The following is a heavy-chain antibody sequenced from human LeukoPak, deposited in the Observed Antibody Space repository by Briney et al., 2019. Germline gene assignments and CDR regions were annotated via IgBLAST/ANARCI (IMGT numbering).Heavy chain of an antibody. Sequence: GASVKVSCKVSGYTLTELSMHWVRQAPGKGLEWMGGFDPEDGETIYARKFQGRVTMTEDTSTDTAYMELRTLRSDDTAVYYCARNVYDISSENYFDYWGQGTLVTVSS. CDR3: ARNVYDISSENYFDY. V-gene: IGHV1-24*01. CDR1: GYTLTELS. CDR2: FDPEDGET. D-gene: IGHD6-6*01. J-gene: IGHJ4*02.